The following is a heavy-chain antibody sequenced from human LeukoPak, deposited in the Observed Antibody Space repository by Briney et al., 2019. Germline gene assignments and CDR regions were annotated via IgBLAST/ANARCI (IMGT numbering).Heavy chain of an antibody. CDR1: GGSISNYF. J-gene: IGHJ3*02. Sequence: PSETLSLTCTVSGGSISNYFWSWIRQPPGKGLEWIGNINYSGRTNYNPSLKSRVTMSVDTSKDQFSLKLSSVTAADTAVYYCARLPLSIGERKEDAFDIWGQGTMVTVSS. D-gene: IGHD5/OR15-5a*01. CDR2: INYSGRT. V-gene: IGHV4-59*08. CDR3: ARLPLSIGERKEDAFDI.